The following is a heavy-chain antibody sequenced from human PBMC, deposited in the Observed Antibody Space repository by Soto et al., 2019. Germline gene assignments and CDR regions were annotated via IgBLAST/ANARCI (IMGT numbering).Heavy chain of an antibody. CDR1: GGSFSGYY. CDR2: INHSGST. D-gene: IGHD3-10*01. J-gene: IGHJ6*03. CDR3: ASHYYGSGSYYKVPYYYMDV. V-gene: IGHV4-34*01. Sequence: SEPLSLTSAVYGGSFSGYYWSVIRQPTGKGLEWIGEINHSGSTNYDPSLKSRVTISVDTSKNQFSLKLSSVTAADTAVYYCASHYYGSGSYYKVPYYYMDVWGKGTTVTVSS.